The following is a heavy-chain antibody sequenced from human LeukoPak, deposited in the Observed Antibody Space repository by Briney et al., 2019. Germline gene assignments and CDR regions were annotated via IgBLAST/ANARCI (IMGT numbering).Heavy chain of an antibody. Sequence: SGPTLVNPTQTLTLTCTFSGFSLRTRGVGVGWIRQPAGKALEWLALIFGNEDKRYSSFLKSRLTITTSKNQVVLTMTNMDPVDTATYYCAHSPIRGAYFDYWGQGALVTVSS. V-gene: IGHV2-5*01. J-gene: IGHJ4*02. CDR1: GFSLRTRGVG. CDR2: IFGNEDK. D-gene: IGHD3-10*01. CDR3: AHSPIRGAYFDY.